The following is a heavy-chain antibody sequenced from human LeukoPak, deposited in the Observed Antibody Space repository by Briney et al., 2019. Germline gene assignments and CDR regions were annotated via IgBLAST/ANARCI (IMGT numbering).Heavy chain of an antibody. CDR2: MNPNSGNT. Sequence: GASVKVSCKASGYTFTSYDINWVRQATGQGLEWMGWMNPNSGNTGYAQKFQGRVTMTRNTSISTAYMQLSSLRSEDTAVYYCARGVTYYDILNGPYYYYMDVWGKGTTVTVSS. V-gene: IGHV1-8*01. J-gene: IGHJ6*03. D-gene: IGHD3-9*01. CDR3: ARGVTYYDILNGPYYYYMDV. CDR1: GYTFTSYD.